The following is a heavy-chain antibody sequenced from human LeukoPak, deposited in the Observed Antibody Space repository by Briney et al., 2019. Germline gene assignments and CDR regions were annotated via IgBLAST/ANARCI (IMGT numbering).Heavy chain of an antibody. Sequence: GGSLRLSCATSGFTFSSYAMHWVRQAPGKGLEWVAVISYDGSNKYYADSVKGRFTISRDNSKNTLYLQMNSLRAEDTAVYYCAREDSSSPPDRYYYYYGMDVWGQGTTVTVSS. CDR3: AREDSSSPPDRYYYYYGMDV. V-gene: IGHV3-30-3*01. D-gene: IGHD6-13*01. CDR2: ISYDGSNK. CDR1: GFTFSSYA. J-gene: IGHJ6*02.